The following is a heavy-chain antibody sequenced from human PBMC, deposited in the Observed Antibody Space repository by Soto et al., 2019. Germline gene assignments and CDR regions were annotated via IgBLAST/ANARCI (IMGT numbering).Heavy chain of an antibody. Sequence: EVQLVESGGGLVQPGRSLRLSCAASGFTFDDYGMHWVRQAPGKGLEWVSGISWNSGSIGYADSVKGRFTISRDNAKNSLYLQLNSLRAEDTALYYCAKDAITMVRGVISYYRMDVWGQGTTVTVSS. D-gene: IGHD3-10*01. V-gene: IGHV3-9*01. CDR1: GFTFDDYG. J-gene: IGHJ6*02. CDR2: ISWNSGSI. CDR3: AKDAITMVRGVISYYRMDV.